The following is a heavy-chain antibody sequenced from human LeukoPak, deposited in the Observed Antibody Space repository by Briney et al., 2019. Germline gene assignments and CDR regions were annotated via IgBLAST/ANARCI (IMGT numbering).Heavy chain of an antibody. Sequence: GGSLRLSCAASGFTFSSHGMNWVRQAPGKGLEWVSGISGSGGSTYYADSVKGRFTISRDNSKNTLYLQMNSLRAEDMAVYYCAKTRRDIVVIPDAPFDYWGQGTLVTVSS. CDR2: ISGSGGST. CDR3: AKTRRDIVVIPDAPFDY. J-gene: IGHJ4*02. V-gene: IGHV3-23*01. D-gene: IGHD2-2*01. CDR1: GFTFSSHG.